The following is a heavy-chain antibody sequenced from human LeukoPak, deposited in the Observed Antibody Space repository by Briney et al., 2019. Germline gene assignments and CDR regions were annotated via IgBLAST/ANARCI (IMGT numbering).Heavy chain of an antibody. CDR2: INHSGST. CDR3: ARGRYYHDSGGVALDY. CDR1: GGSFSGYY. Sequence: SETLSLTCAVYGGSFSGYYWSWIRQPPGKGLEWIGEINHSGSTNYNPSLKSRVTISVDTSKNQFSLKLSSVTAAATAVYYCARGRYYHDSGGVALDYWGQGTLVTVSS. J-gene: IGHJ4*02. D-gene: IGHD3-22*01. V-gene: IGHV4-34*01.